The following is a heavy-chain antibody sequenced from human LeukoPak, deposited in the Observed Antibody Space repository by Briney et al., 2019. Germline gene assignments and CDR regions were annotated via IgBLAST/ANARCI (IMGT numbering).Heavy chain of an antibody. Sequence: SVKISCKASGGTFSSYATSWVRQAPGQGLEWMGGIIPIFGTANYAQKFQGRVTITADKSTSTAYMELSSLRSEDTAVYYCARGDDSGYDSDFDYWGQGTLVTVSS. J-gene: IGHJ4*02. CDR3: ARGDDSGYDSDFDY. CDR1: GGTFSSYA. V-gene: IGHV1-69*06. CDR2: IIPIFGTA. D-gene: IGHD5-12*01.